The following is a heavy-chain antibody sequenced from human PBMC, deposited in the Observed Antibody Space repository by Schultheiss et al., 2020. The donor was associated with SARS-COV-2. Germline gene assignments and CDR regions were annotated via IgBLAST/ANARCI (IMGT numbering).Heavy chain of an antibody. CDR2: INHSGST. V-gene: IGHV4-34*01. CDR3: ARALSRADAFDI. CDR1: GGSFSGYY. Sequence: SETLSLTCAVYGGSFSGYYWSWIRQPPGKGLEWIGEINHSGSTNYNPSLKSRVTISVDTSKNQFSLKLSSVTAADTAVYYCARALSRADAFDIWGQGTMVTVSS. J-gene: IGHJ3*02.